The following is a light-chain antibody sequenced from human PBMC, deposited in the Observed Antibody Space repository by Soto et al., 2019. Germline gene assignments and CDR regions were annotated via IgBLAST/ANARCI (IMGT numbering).Light chain of an antibody. Sequence: IVLTQSPCTLSLSPGERATLSCRASQSVSSSYLAWYQQKPGQAPRLLIYGASSRATGIPDRFSGSGSGTDFTLTISRLEPEDFAVYYCQQYGSSLLTFGGGTKV. J-gene: IGKJ4*01. CDR2: GAS. CDR3: QQYGSSLLT. CDR1: QSVSSSY. V-gene: IGKV3-20*01.